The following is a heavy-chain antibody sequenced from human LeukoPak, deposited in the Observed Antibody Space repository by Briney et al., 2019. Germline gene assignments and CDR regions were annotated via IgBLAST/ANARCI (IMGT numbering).Heavy chain of an antibody. Sequence: PSETLSLTCTVSGGSVSSGSYYWNWIRQPPGKGLEWIGYIYYSGSTNYNPSLNSRVTISLDTSKNQFTLKLSSVTAADTAVYYCARSNARDGYNFGYWGQGILVTVSS. CDR3: ARSNARDGYNFGY. CDR1: GGSVSSGSYY. D-gene: IGHD5-24*01. V-gene: IGHV4-61*01. CDR2: IYYSGST. J-gene: IGHJ4*02.